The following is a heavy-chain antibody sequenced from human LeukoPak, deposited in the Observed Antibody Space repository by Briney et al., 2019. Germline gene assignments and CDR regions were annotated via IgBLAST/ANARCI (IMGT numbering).Heavy chain of an antibody. V-gene: IGHV3-23*01. CDR1: GFPFSSYA. J-gene: IGHJ4*02. Sequence: GGSLRLSCAASGFPFSSYAMSWVRQAPGEGLEWVSAIVGDGGSTYYADSVKGRFTISRDNSNNTLYLQMNNLRAEDTAVYYCAKTHGSSWHPLDFWGQGTLVTASS. CDR3: AKTHGSSWHPLDF. CDR2: IVGDGGST. D-gene: IGHD6-13*01.